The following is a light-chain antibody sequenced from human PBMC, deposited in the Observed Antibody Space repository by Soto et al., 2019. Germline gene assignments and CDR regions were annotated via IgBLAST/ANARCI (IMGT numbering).Light chain of an antibody. CDR3: QQYGSSPPTLT. V-gene: IGKV3-20*01. CDR1: QSVGSTF. J-gene: IGKJ4*01. CDR2: DAS. Sequence: PGERATLSCRASQSVGSTFLAWYQQKPGQAPRLLIYDASSRATGIPDRFSGSGSGTDFSLIISRLEPEDFAVYYCQQYGSSPPTLTFGGGTKVEIK.